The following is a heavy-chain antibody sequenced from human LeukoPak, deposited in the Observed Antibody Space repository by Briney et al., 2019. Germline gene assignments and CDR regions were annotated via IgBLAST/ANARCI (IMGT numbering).Heavy chain of an antibody. Sequence: SETLSLTCDVSGGSISSTNWWSWVRQPPGQGLEWIGEISLTGETNYNPSLNGRVTMSLDKSRNQLSLKLTSVTATDTAIYHCARHMGSPPNWFAPWGQGTLVTVSS. V-gene: IGHV4-4*02. CDR1: GGSISSTNW. CDR2: ISLTGET. J-gene: IGHJ5*02. CDR3: ARHMGSPPNWFAP. D-gene: IGHD2-21*01.